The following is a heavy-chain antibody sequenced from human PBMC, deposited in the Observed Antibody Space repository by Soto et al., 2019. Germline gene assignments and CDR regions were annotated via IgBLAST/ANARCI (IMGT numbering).Heavy chain of an antibody. J-gene: IGHJ2*01. D-gene: IGHD3-9*01. CDR1: GGSFSGYY. CDR2: INDRGSI. V-gene: IGHV4-34*01. Sequence: QVQLQQWGAGPLRPLETLSLTCGVSGGSFSGYYCAWIRQSRGKGLGWIGEINDRGSINYNPSLKSRVSISVDTSKNHSSLNLRSVTAADTAVYYCARESHDILTGPPWVWYFDLWGRGTLVTVSS. CDR3: ARESHDILTGPPWVWYFDL.